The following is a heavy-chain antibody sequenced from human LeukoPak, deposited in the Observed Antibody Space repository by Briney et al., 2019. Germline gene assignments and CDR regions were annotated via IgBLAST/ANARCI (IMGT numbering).Heavy chain of an antibody. CDR2: ISSSSTYI. CDR1: GFTFSGYG. J-gene: IGHJ4*02. D-gene: IGHD1-26*01. CDR3: ARTSGGFDY. V-gene: IGHV3-21*01. Sequence: PVGSLRLSCAASGFTFSGYGMNWVRQAPGKGLEWVSSISSSSTYIYYADSVKGRFTISRDNAKNSLYLQMDSLRAEDTAVYYCARTSGGFDYWGQGTLVTVSS.